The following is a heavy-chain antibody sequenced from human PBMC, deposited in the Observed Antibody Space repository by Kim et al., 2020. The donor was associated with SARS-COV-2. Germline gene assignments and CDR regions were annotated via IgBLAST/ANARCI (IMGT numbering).Heavy chain of an antibody. CDR1: GGSFSGYY. Sequence: ETLSLTCAVYGGSFSGYYWSWIRQPPGKGLEWIGEINHSGSTNYNPSLKSRVTISVDTSKNQFSLKLSSVTAADTAVYYCARGPEGRRRVVPAAYFDYWGQGTLVTVSS. J-gene: IGHJ4*02. CDR2: INHSGST. CDR3: ARGPEGRRRVVPAAYFDY. V-gene: IGHV4-34*01. D-gene: IGHD2-2*01.